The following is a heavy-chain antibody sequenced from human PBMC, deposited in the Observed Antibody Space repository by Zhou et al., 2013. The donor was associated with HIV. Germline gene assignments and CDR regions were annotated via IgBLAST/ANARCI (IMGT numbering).Heavy chain of an antibody. V-gene: IGHV1-18*04. Sequence: QVQLVQSGAEVKKPGASVKVSCKAFGYTFTGYYIQWVRQAPGHGPEWMGWIDPYNGNTDYAQKVQDRVTLTTDTSTNTAYMELRSLISDDTSVYYCARHRLGVSVPRLSGGFDFWGQGTLVTVS. CDR3: ARHRLGVSVPRLSGGFDF. CDR1: GYTFTGYY. J-gene: IGHJ4*02. D-gene: IGHD2-8*01. CDR2: IDPYNGNT.